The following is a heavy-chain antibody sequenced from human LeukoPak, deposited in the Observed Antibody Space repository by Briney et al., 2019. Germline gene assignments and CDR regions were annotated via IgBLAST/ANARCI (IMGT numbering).Heavy chain of an antibody. Sequence: PGGSLRLSCAASGFTFSSYNMNWVRQAPGKGLEWVSSISSSSSYIYYADSVKGRFTISRDNAKNSLYLQMNSLRAEDTAVYYCARENGLQLSDFGLDAFDIWGQGTMVTVSS. CDR2: ISSSSSYI. V-gene: IGHV3-21*01. D-gene: IGHD1-1*01. CDR3: ARENGLQLSDFGLDAFDI. CDR1: GFTFSSYN. J-gene: IGHJ3*02.